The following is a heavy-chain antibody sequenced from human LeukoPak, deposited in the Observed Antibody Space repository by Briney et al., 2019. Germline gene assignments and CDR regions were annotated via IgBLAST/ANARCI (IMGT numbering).Heavy chain of an antibody. V-gene: IGHV3-30*02. CDR2: IRYDGSHK. J-gene: IGHJ6*03. CDR1: GFTFSTYG. CDR3: ARNHYYYYMDV. Sequence: GGSLRLSCAASGFTFSTYGMHWVRQAPGKGLEWVSFIRYDGSHKYYADSVKGRFTISRDNAKNTLYLQMNSLRAEDTAVYYCARNHYYYYMDVWGKGTTVTVSS.